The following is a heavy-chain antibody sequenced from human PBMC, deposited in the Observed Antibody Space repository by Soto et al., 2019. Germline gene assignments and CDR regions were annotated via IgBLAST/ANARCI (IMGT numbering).Heavy chain of an antibody. V-gene: IGHV3-23*01. CDR1: GFTFSTYA. D-gene: IGHD3-22*01. J-gene: IGHJ4*02. Sequence: GGSLRLSCAASGFTFSTYAMSWVRQAPGKGLEWVSAISGSGGSTYYADSVKGRFTISRDNSKNTLYLQMNSLRAEDTAVYYCAKDPQTYYYDSSGYYNDYWGQGTLVTVSS. CDR2: ISGSGGST. CDR3: AKDPQTYYYDSSGYYNDY.